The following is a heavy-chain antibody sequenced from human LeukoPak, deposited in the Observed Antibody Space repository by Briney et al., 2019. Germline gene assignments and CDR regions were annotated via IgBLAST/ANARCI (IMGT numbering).Heavy chain of an antibody. D-gene: IGHD3-10*01. CDR1: EYTFTGYY. CDR3: ARGGKIWFGELSPPDY. V-gene: IGHV1-2*02. CDR2: INPNSGGT. Sequence: ASVKVSCKASEYTFTGYYMHWVRQAPGQGLEWMGWINPNSGGTNYAQKFQGRVTMTRNTSISTAYMELSSLRSEDTAVYYCARGGKIWFGELSPPDYWGQGTLVTVSS. J-gene: IGHJ4*02.